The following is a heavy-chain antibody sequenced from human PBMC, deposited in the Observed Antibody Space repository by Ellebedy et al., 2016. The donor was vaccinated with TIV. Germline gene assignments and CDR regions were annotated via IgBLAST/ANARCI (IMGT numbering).Heavy chain of an antibody. Sequence: ASVKVSXXASGYTFTSYGISWVRQAPGQGLEWMGWISAYNGNTNYAQKLQGRVTMTTDTSTSTAYMELRSLRSDDTAVYYCARGDSSGWYLTGAWFDPWGQGTLVTVSS. J-gene: IGHJ5*02. CDR1: GYTFTSYG. D-gene: IGHD6-19*01. CDR3: ARGDSSGWYLTGAWFDP. V-gene: IGHV1-18*04. CDR2: ISAYNGNT.